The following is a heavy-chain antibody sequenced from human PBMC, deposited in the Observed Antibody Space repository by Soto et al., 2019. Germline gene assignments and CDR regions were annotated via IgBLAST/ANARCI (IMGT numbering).Heavy chain of an antibody. CDR1: GFTFSSYW. J-gene: IGHJ4*02. D-gene: IGHD3-10*01. CDR3: KRDIGGGGGY. Sequence: EVQLVESGGGLVQPGGSLRLSCAASGFTFSSYWMHWVRQAPGKGLVWVSRTNEDGSTINYADSVKGRFTISRDNAKNNLYWEMKSLRAGDTCVYYGKRDIGGGGGYWGPGTLVTVSS. CDR2: TNEDGSTI. V-gene: IGHV3-74*01.